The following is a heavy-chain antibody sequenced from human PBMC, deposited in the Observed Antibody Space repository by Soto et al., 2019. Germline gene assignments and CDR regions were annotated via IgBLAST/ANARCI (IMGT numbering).Heavy chain of an antibody. CDR1: GGTFSSYA. CDR2: IIPIFGTA. Sequence: QVQLVQSGAEVKKPGSSVKVSCKASGGTFSSYAISWVRQAPGQGLEWMGGIIPIFGTANYAQKFQGRVMITADESTSTAYMELSSLRSEDTAVYYCARTRGYSYGYYYYYGMDVWGQGTTVTVSS. D-gene: IGHD5-18*01. V-gene: IGHV1-69*01. J-gene: IGHJ6*02. CDR3: ARTRGYSYGYYYYYGMDV.